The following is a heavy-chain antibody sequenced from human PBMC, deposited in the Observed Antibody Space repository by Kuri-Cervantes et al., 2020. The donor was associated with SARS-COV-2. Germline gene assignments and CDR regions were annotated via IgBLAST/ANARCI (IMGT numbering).Heavy chain of an antibody. CDR3: ARGVHCSGGSCLEGAFDI. D-gene: IGHD2-15*01. J-gene: IGHJ3*02. Sequence: SVKVSCKASGGTFSSYAISWVRQAPGQGLEWMGGIIPIFGTANYAQKFQGRVTITADKSTSTAYMELSRLRSDDTAVYYCARGVHCSGGSCLEGAFDIWGQGTMVTVSS. CDR2: IIPIFGTA. CDR1: GGTFSSYA. V-gene: IGHV1-69*06.